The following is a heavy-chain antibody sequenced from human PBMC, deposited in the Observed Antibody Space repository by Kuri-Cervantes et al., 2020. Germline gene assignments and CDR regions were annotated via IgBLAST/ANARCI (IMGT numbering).Heavy chain of an antibody. Sequence: GGSLRLSCAASGFTFSSYSMNWVRQAPGKGLEWVAVISYDGSNKYYADSVKGRFTISRDNAKNSLYLQMNSLRDEDTAVYYCARDLVRENGYYYDSSGYPDAFDIWGQGTMVTVSS. D-gene: IGHD3-22*01. V-gene: IGHV3-30*03. CDR1: GFTFSSYS. CDR2: ISYDGSNK. J-gene: IGHJ3*02. CDR3: ARDLVRENGYYYDSSGYPDAFDI.